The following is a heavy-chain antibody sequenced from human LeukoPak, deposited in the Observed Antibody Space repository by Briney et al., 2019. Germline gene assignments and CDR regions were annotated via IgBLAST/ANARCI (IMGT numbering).Heavy chain of an antibody. CDR3: ATVTTMIRGVVGDI. CDR2: VKSKADGGTT. Sequence: GGSLRLSCAASGFTFSNAWMSWDRQAPGKGLEWVGRVKSKADGGTTHSAAPGRFTISRDDSKNTLYLLMNSLKTEDTAVYYCATVTTMIRGVVGDIWGQGTMVTVSS. V-gene: IGHV3-15*01. CDR1: GFTFSNAW. J-gene: IGHJ3*02. D-gene: IGHD3-10*01.